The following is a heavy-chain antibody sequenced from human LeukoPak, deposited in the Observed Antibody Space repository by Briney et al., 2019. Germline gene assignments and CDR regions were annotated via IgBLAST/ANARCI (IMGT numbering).Heavy chain of an antibody. J-gene: IGHJ5*02. CDR3: ARGRGYYDSSGHPDWFDP. D-gene: IGHD3-22*01. CDR1: GGTFSSYA. CDR2: IIPIFGTA. Sequence: GASVKVSCKASGGTFSSYAISWVRQAPGQGLEWMGGIIPIFGTANYAQKFQGRVTITADESTSTAYMELSSLRSEDTAVYYCARGRGYYDSSGHPDWFDPWGQGTLVTVSS. V-gene: IGHV1-69*13.